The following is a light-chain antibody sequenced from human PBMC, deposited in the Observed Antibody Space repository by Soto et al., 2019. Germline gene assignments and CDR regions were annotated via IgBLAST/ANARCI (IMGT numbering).Light chain of an antibody. CDR2: DND. V-gene: IGLV1-51*01. CDR1: TSNIGSNY. CDR3: ATWDSSLIAGV. J-gene: IGLJ2*01. Sequence: QSVLTQPPSVSAPPGQNVTISCSGSTSNIGSNYVSWYQHLPGTAPKLLIYDNDKRPSGIPDRFSGSKSGTSATLGITGLQTGDEADYYCATWDSSLIAGVFGGGTKLTVL.